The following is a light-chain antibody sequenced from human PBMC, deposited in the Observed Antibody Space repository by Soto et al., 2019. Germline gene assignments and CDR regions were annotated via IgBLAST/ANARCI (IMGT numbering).Light chain of an antibody. CDR2: DAS. V-gene: IGKV3-11*01. J-gene: IGKJ3*01. CDR1: QSVSSY. Sequence: EIVLTQSPATLSLSPGERATLSCRASQSVSSYLAWYQQKPGQAPRLLIYDASNRVTRIPARFSGSGSGTDFTRTISTLAIEDFAVYYWPQRSNALFTFGPGTKVDIK. CDR3: PQRSNALFT.